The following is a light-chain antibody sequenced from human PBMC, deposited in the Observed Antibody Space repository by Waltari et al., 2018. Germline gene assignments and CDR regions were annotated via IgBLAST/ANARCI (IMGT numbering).Light chain of an antibody. J-gene: IGKJ1*01. CDR2: SAS. CDR1: QSVLYSSNNKNY. CDR3: QQYYSTPRT. V-gene: IGKV4-1*01. Sequence: DIVMTQSPASLAVSLGERATINCKSSQSVLYSSNNKNYVAWYQQKPGQPPKLLIYSASTRESGVPDRFSGSGSGTDFTLTISSLQAEAVAVYYCQQYYSTPRTFGQGTKVEIK.